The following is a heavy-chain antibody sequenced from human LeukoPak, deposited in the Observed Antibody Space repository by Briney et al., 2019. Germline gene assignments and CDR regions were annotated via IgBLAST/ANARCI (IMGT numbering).Heavy chain of an antibody. CDR3: ARRKAKPPNYFDY. V-gene: IGHV4-59*08. Sequence: SETLSLTCTVSGDSISNYYWPWIRQPPGKGLEWIGYIYYSGDTNYNPSLKSQVTISLDTSKNQFSLKLTSVTAADTAMYYCARRKAKPPNYFDYWGQGALFTVSS. CDR1: GDSISNYY. CDR2: IYYSGDT. J-gene: IGHJ4*02.